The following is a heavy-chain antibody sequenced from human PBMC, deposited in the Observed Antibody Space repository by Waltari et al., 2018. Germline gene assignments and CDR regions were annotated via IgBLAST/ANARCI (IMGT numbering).Heavy chain of an antibody. CDR1: GFLFTSYW. CDR2: INGDGSST. J-gene: IGHJ6*02. V-gene: IGHV3-74*01. CDR3: AREENYDYAMDV. Sequence: VESGGGSVQPGGSLRPWCSAHGFLFTSYWMHWVRPGPGEGLVFVSRINGDGSSTTYADSVQGRFTTTRDNAKNTLYLEMNSLRTEDTGVYYCAREENYDYAMDVWGQGTTVTVSS.